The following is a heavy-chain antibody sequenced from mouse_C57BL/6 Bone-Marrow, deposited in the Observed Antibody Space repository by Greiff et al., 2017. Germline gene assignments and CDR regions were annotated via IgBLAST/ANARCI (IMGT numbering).Heavy chain of an antibody. Sequence: EVKLEESGGGLVQPGGSMKLSCVASGFTFSNYWMNWVRQSPEKGLEWVAQIRLRSDNYATHYAVSVKGRCTISRDDSKSSVYLQMNNLRAEDTGIYYCTGRGLRYFDVWGTGTTVTVSS. CDR3: TGRGLRYFDV. CDR2: IRLRSDNYAT. V-gene: IGHV6-3*01. J-gene: IGHJ1*03. D-gene: IGHD2-13*01. CDR1: GFTFSNYW.